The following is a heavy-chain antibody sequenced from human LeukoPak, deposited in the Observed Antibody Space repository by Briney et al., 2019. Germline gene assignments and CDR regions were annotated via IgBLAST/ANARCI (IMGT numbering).Heavy chain of an antibody. J-gene: IGHJ4*02. D-gene: IGHD5-18*01. Sequence: GGSLRLSCAASGFTLSSYWMHWVRQAPGKGLVWVSGIDSDGRSTSYADSVKGRFTISRDPAKNTLFLQMNSLRAEDTAVYYCARDTAPSYWGQGALVTVSS. CDR3: ARDTAPSY. V-gene: IGHV3-74*01. CDR2: IDSDGRST. CDR1: GFTLSSYW.